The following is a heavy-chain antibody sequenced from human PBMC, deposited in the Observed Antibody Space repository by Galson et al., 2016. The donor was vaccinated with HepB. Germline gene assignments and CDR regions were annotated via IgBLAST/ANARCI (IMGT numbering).Heavy chain of an antibody. CDR3: ARRGVITVAVDY. D-gene: IGHD3-10*01. Sequence: SETLSLTCTVSGGSITTTSYYWDWIRQPPGKGLEWIGNIYYSVNTYYNPSFKSRVTISLDTSKNQISLKLRSVTAADTAVYYCARRGVITVAVDYWGQGALVAVSS. J-gene: IGHJ4*02. CDR1: GGSITTTSYY. CDR2: IYYSVNT. V-gene: IGHV4-39*01.